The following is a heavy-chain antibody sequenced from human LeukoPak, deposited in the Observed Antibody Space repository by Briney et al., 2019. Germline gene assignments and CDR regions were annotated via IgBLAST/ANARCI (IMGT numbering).Heavy chain of an antibody. Sequence: GGSLRLSCAASGFTFSSYAMHWVRQAPGKGLEWVAVISYDGSNKYYEDSVKGRFTISRDGSKNTLYLQMNSLRAEDTAVYYCARDEYSSGWYRNFDYWGQGTLVTVSS. V-gene: IGHV3-30-3*01. CDR2: ISYDGSNK. D-gene: IGHD6-19*01. CDR3: ARDEYSSGWYRNFDY. CDR1: GFTFSSYA. J-gene: IGHJ4*02.